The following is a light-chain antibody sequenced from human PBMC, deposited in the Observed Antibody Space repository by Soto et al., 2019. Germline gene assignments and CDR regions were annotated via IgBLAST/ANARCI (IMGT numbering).Light chain of an antibody. CDR2: GAS. V-gene: IGKV3-15*01. CDR3: QQHSNWPLT. J-gene: IGKJ4*01. CDR1: QSVSSN. Sequence: EIVMTQSPGTLSVSPGERATLSCRASQSVSSNLAWYQQKPGQAPRLLIYGASTRATGIPARFSGSGSGTEFSLTISSLQSEDFAVYYCQQHSNWPLTFGGGTKVEIK.